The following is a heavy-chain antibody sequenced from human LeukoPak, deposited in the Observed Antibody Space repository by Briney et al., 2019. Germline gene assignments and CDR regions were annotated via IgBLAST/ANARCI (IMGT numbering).Heavy chain of an antibody. CDR1: GGSISSSNW. CDR2: IYHSGST. J-gene: IGHJ6*04. CDR3: AGHTVGYYYGMDV. D-gene: IGHD1-26*01. Sequence: SGTLSLTCAVSGGSISSSNWWSWVRQPPGKGLEWIGEIYHSGSTNYNPSLKSRVTISVDKSKNQFSLKLSSVTAADTAVYYCAGHTVGYYYGMDVWGKGTTVTVSS. V-gene: IGHV4-4*02.